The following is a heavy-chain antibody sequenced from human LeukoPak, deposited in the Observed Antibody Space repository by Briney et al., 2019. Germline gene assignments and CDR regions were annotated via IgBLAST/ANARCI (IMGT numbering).Heavy chain of an antibody. CDR2: IRYDGSNK. V-gene: IGHV3-30*02. Sequence: GGSLRLSCAASGFTFSSYGMHWVRQALGKGLEWVAFIRYDGSNKYYADSVKGRFTISRDNSKNTLYLQMNSLRAEDAAVYYCARAIVIVPYFDYWGQGTLVTVSS. CDR1: GFTFSSYG. J-gene: IGHJ4*02. D-gene: IGHD1-26*01. CDR3: ARAIVIVPYFDY.